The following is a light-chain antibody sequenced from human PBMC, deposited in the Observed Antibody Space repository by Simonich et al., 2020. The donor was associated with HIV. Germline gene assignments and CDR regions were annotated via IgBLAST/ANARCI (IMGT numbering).Light chain of an antibody. CDR3: QQYGSSPYT. CDR1: QSVSSN. CDR2: GAS. V-gene: IGKV3-20*01. Sequence: EIVMTQSPATLSVSPGERATLSCRASQSVSSNLAWYQQKPGQAPRLLIYGASSRATGITDRFSRSGSGTDFTLTISRLEPEDFAIYYCQQYGSSPYTFGQGTKLEIK. J-gene: IGKJ2*01.